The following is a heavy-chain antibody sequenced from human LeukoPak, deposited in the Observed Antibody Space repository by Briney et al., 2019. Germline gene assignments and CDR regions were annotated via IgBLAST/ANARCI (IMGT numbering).Heavy chain of an antibody. J-gene: IGHJ4*02. D-gene: IGHD3-10*01. V-gene: IGHV3-30*03. Sequence: PGRSLRLSCAASGFTFSSYGMHWVRQAPGKGLEWVAVISYDGSNKYYADSVKGRFTISRDNSKNTLYLQMNSLRAEDTAVYYCAIEPRLRPMVRGVIYSFDYWGQGTLVTVSS. CDR3: AIEPRLRPMVRGVIYSFDY. CDR2: ISYDGSNK. CDR1: GFTFSSYG.